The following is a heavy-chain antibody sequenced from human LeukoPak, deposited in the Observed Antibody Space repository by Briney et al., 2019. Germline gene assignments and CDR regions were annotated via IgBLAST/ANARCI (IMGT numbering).Heavy chain of an antibody. CDR1: GFTFSSYA. D-gene: IGHD1-26*01. CDR3: ARDRSVGYYFDY. Sequence: GRSLRLSCAASGFTFSSYAMHWVRQAPGKGLEWVAVISYDGSNKYYADSVKGRFTISRDNSKNTLYLQMHSLRAEDTTVYYCARDRSVGYYFDYWGQGTLVTVSS. CDR2: ISYDGSNK. J-gene: IGHJ4*02. V-gene: IGHV3-30-3*01.